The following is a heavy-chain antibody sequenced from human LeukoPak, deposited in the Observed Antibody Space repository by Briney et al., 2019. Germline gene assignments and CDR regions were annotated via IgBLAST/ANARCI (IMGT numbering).Heavy chain of an antibody. Sequence: SVKVSCKASGYTFTSFGISWVRQAPGQGLEWMGGIIPIFGTANYALKFQGRVTITADESTSTAYMELSSLRSEDTAVYYCARRAALAARLFGAFDIWGQGTMVTVSS. CDR2: IIPIFGTA. D-gene: IGHD6-6*01. V-gene: IGHV1-69*13. J-gene: IGHJ3*02. CDR3: ARRAALAARLFGAFDI. CDR1: GYTFTSFG.